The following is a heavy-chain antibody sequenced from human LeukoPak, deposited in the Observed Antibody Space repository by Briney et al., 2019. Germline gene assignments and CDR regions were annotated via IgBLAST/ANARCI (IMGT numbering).Heavy chain of an antibody. J-gene: IGHJ4*02. Sequence: ASVKVSCKASGYTFTSYGISWVRQAPGQGLEWMGWISAYNGNTNYAQKLQGRVTITADKSTSTAYMELSSLRSEDTAVYYCARGGNIGLLDYFDYWGQGTLVTVSS. V-gene: IGHV1-18*01. CDR3: ARGGNIGLLDYFDY. D-gene: IGHD2/OR15-2a*01. CDR1: GYTFTSYG. CDR2: ISAYNGNT.